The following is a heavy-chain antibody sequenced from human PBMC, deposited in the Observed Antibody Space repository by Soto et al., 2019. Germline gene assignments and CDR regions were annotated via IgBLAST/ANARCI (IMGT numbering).Heavy chain of an antibody. D-gene: IGHD6-19*01. V-gene: IGHV3-7*03. CDR3: ARYFRGSGRYFFDY. J-gene: IGHJ4*02. Sequence: EVQLVESGGGLVQPGGSLRLSCVASGFTFISSFMGWVRQAPGKGLEWVANINQDGAVTYYVDSVEGRFAISRDNTKDSLYLQMNSLRGEDTAMYYCARYFRGSGRYFFDYWGQGTLVTVSS. CDR2: INQDGAVT. CDR1: GFTFISSF.